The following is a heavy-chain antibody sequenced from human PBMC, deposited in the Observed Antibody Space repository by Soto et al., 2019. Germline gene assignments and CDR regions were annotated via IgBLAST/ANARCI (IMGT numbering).Heavy chain of an antibody. CDR2: IIPIFGTA. Sequence: AVKFSFNASGCTFSSYAISWVRQAPGQVLECMGGIIPIFGTANYAKKFQGRVTITADESTSTAYMELSSLRSEDTAVYYWARESTVVRGVIVPRMFEYWGQGTLVTVSS. V-gene: IGHV1-69*13. CDR3: ARESTVVRGVIVPRMFEY. D-gene: IGHD3-10*01. CDR1: GCTFSSYA. J-gene: IGHJ4*02.